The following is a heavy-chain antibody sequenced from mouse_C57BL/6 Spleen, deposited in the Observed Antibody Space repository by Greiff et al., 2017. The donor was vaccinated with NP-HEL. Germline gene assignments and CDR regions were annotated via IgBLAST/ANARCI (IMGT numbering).Heavy chain of an antibody. CDR2: INPNNGGT. Sequence: EVQLQQSGPELVKPGASVKISCKASGYTFTDYYMNWVKQSHGKSLEWIGDINPNNGGTSYNQKFKGKATLTVDKSSSTAYMELRSLTSEDSAVYYCARESNYYGSSDMDYWGQGTSVTVSS. CDR3: ARESNYYGSSDMDY. D-gene: IGHD1-1*01. CDR1: GYTFTDYY. V-gene: IGHV1-26*01. J-gene: IGHJ4*01.